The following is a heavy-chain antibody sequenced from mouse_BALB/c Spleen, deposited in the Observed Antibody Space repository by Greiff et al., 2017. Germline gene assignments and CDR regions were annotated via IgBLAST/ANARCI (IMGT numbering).Heavy chain of an antibody. Sequence: EVQVVESGGGLVQPGGSLKLSCAASGFTFSSYGMSWVRQTPDKRLELVATINSNGGSTYYPDSVKGRFTISRDNAKNTLYLQMSSLKSEDTAVYYCARDGELRPYYFDYWGQGTTRTVSS. V-gene: IGHV5-6-3*01. CDR3: ARDGELRPYYFDY. D-gene: IGHD1-2*01. J-gene: IGHJ2*01. CDR1: GFTFSSYG. CDR2: INSNGGST.